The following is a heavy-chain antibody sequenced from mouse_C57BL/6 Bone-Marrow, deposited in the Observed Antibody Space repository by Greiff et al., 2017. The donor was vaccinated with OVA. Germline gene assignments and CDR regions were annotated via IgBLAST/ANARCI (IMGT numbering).Heavy chain of an antibody. J-gene: IGHJ3*01. CDR2: INPNNGGT. D-gene: IGHD2-4*01. CDR1: GYTFTDYY. CDR3: ASYDYVRFAY. Sequence: EVQLQQSGPELVKPGASVKISCKASGYTFTDYYMNWVKQSHGKSLEWIGDINPNNGGTSYNQKFKGKATLTVDKSSSTAYMELRSLTSEDSAVYYCASYDYVRFAYWGQGTLVTVSA. V-gene: IGHV1-26*01.